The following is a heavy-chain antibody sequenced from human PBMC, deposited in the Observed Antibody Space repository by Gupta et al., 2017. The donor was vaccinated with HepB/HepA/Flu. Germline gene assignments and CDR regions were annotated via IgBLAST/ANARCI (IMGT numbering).Heavy chain of an antibody. V-gene: IGHV4-31*03. CDR1: GGSISSGGSY. CDR2: IYYSGST. Sequence: QVQLQESGPGLVKPSQTLSLTCTVSGGSISSGGSYWSWIRQHPGKGLEWIGYIYYSGSTYYNPSLKSRVTISVDTSKNQFSLKLSSVTAADTAGYYCARQDGYNWFDPWGQGTLVTVSS. CDR3: ARQDGYNWFDP. D-gene: IGHD5-24*01. J-gene: IGHJ5*02.